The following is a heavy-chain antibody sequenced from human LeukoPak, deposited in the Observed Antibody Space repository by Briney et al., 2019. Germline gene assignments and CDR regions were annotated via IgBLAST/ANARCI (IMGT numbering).Heavy chain of an antibody. D-gene: IGHD4-11*01. Sequence: GGSLRLSCAASGFTFSSYGMHWVRQAPGKGLEWVTLIWYDGSNKYYADSVKGRFTISRDNSKNTLYLQMNSLRAEDTAVYYCARDHDYTSDYWGQGTLVTVSS. CDR2: IWYDGSNK. CDR3: ARDHDYTSDY. J-gene: IGHJ4*02. CDR1: GFTFSSYG. V-gene: IGHV3-33*01.